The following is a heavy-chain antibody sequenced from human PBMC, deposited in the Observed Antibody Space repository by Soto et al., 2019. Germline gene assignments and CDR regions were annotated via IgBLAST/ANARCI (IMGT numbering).Heavy chain of an antibody. D-gene: IGHD2-15*01. CDR2: ISYDGSNK. CDR3: AKDRLPDTYCSGGSCGLDY. CDR1: GFTFSSYG. V-gene: IGHV3-30*18. Sequence: GGSLRLSCAASGFTFSSYGMHWVRQAPGKGLEWVAVISYDGSNKYYVDSVKGRFTISRDNSKNTLYLQMNSLRAEDTAVYYCAKDRLPDTYCSGGSCGLDYWGQGTLVTVSS. J-gene: IGHJ4*02.